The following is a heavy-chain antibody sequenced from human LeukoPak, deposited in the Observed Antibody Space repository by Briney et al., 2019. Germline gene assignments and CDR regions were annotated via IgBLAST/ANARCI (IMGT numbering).Heavy chain of an antibody. V-gene: IGHV3-13*01. D-gene: IGHD4/OR15-4a*01. CDR1: GFTFSSHD. CDR3: ARDDSGPQAFDM. Sequence: GGSLRLSCAASGFTFSSHDMHWVRQATGKGQDWVSAIDIAGDTYYPGSVKGRFTISRENAKNSLYLQMNSLRAGDTAVYYCARDDSGPQAFDMWGQGTMVTVSS. J-gene: IGHJ3*02. CDR2: IDIAGDT.